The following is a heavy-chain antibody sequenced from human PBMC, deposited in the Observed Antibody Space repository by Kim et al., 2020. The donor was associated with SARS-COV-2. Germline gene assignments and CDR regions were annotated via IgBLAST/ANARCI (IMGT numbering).Heavy chain of an antibody. CDR3: TTIGYSSSRKAFDI. D-gene: IGHD6-13*01. Sequence: AAPDKGRFTISRDDSKNTLYLQMNSLKTGDTAVYYCTTIGYSSSRKAFDIWGQGTMVTVSS. J-gene: IGHJ3*02. V-gene: IGHV3-15*01.